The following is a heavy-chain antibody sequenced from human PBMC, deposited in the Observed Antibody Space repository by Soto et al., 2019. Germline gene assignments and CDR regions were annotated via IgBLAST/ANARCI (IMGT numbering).Heavy chain of an antibody. CDR3: AGSTSAIDAFDI. D-gene: IGHD2-2*01. Sequence: PSETLSLTCAFYGGSFSDYYWSWIRQAPGKGLEWIGEINHSGSTNYNPSLKSRVTISVDTSKNQFSLKLSSVTAADTAVYYCAGSTSAIDAFDIWGQGTMVTVSS. CDR2: INHSGST. J-gene: IGHJ3*02. V-gene: IGHV4-34*01. CDR1: GGSFSDYY.